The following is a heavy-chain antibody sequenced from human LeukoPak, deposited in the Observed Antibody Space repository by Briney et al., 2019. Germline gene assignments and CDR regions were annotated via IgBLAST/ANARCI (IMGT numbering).Heavy chain of an antibody. Sequence: GGSLRLSCAASGFTFSSYEMNWVRQAPGKGLEWVSYISSSGGTIFYADSVKGRFTISRDNAKISLYLQMNSLTADDTAVYYCARGKLTMVIKWGQGTLVTVSS. CDR3: ARGKLTMVIK. J-gene: IGHJ4*02. CDR1: GFTFSSYE. CDR2: ISSSGGTI. D-gene: IGHD4/OR15-4a*01. V-gene: IGHV3-48*03.